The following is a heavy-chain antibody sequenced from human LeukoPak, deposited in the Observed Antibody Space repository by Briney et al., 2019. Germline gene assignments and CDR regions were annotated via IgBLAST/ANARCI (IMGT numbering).Heavy chain of an antibody. V-gene: IGHV3-30*18. CDR1: GFTFKSYG. D-gene: IGHD3-10*01. CDR3: AKGLSRVRGLTYYGMDV. CDR2: ISFDGGNE. J-gene: IGHJ6*04. Sequence: GGSLRLSCAASGFTFKSYGMHWVRQAPGKGLEWVAGISFDGGNEYYADFVKGRFSISRDKSNNTLYLQMSSLRAEDTAVYYCAKGLSRVRGLTYYGMDVWGRGTTVAVSS.